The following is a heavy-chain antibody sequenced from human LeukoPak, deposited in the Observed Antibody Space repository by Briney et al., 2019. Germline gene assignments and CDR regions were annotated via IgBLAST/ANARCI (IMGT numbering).Heavy chain of an antibody. CDR3: ARENTIFGVAGHWFDP. Sequence: SETLSLTCTVSGVSISSSAYYWGWIRQPPGKGLEWIGNTSYSGSAYYNPSLKNRVAISIDTSKNQFSLKLSSVTAADTAVYYCARENTIFGVAGHWFDPWGQGTLVTVSS. V-gene: IGHV4-39*07. J-gene: IGHJ5*02. D-gene: IGHD3-3*01. CDR1: GVSISSSAYY. CDR2: TSYSGSA.